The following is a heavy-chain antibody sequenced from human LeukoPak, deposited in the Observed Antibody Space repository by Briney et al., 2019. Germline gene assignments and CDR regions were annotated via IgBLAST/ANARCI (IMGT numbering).Heavy chain of an antibody. D-gene: IGHD4-17*01. CDR3: GRGPNGDYIGAFDF. V-gene: IGHV3-23*01. CDR1: GFTFSNYA. J-gene: IGHJ3*01. CDR2: ISGSGGRT. Sequence: GGSLRLSCAASGFTFSNYAFVWVRQAPGKGLEWVSAISGSGGRTIHADSVKGRFTISRDNSRNTLYLQMNSLRADDTAIYYCGRGPNGDYIGAFDFWGQGTMVSVSS.